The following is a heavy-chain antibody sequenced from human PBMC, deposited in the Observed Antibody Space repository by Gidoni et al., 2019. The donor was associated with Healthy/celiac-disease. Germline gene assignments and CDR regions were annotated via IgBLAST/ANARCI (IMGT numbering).Heavy chain of an antibody. Sequence: QVQLVQSGAEVKKPGSSVKVSCKASGGTFSSYAISWVRQAPGQGLEWMGGIIPIFGTANYAQKFQGRVTITADESTSTAYMELSSLRSEDTAVYYCARAGRYFDWLLGYYYYGMDVWGQGTTVTVSS. CDR2: IIPIFGTA. V-gene: IGHV1-69*01. CDR3: ARAGRYFDWLLGYYYYGMDV. D-gene: IGHD3-9*01. J-gene: IGHJ6*02. CDR1: GGTFSSYA.